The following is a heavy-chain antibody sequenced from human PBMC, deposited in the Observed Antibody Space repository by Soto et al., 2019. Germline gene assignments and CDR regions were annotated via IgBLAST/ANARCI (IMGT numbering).Heavy chain of an antibody. D-gene: IGHD4-4*01. CDR1: GYTFTSYD. CDR2: MNPNSGNT. Sequence: QVQLVQSGAEVKKPGASVKVSCKASGYTFTSYDINWVRQATGQGLEWMGWMNPNSGNTGYAQKFQGRVTMTRNTSISTSYMELRSLRSEHTAVYYCAINYSFNFDYWGQGTLVTVSS. V-gene: IGHV1-8*01. J-gene: IGHJ4*02. CDR3: AINYSFNFDY.